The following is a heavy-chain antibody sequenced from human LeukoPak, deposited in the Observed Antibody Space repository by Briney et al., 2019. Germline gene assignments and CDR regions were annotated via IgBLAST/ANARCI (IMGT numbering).Heavy chain of an antibody. D-gene: IGHD3-10*01. CDR1: GFTFSSYW. J-gene: IGHJ3*02. CDR3: ARVGWFGSKGSLHDAFDI. CDR2: IKQDGSEK. V-gene: IGHV3-7*01. Sequence: GGSLRLSCAPSGFTFSSYWMSWVRQAPGKGLEWVANIKQDGSEKHYVDSVKGRFTISRDNTKNSVYLQMISLRAEDTAAYYCARVGWFGSKGSLHDAFDIWGQGTMVTVSS.